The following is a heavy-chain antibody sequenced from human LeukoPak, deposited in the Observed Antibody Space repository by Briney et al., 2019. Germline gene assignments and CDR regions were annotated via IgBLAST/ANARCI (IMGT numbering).Heavy chain of an antibody. V-gene: IGHV4-34*01. J-gene: IGHJ6*02. CDR3: ARGGKYSSGFKVYYYYGMDV. CDR2: INHSGST. D-gene: IGHD3-22*01. CDR1: GGSFSGYY. Sequence: KSSETLSLTCAVYGGSFSGYYWSWIRQPPGKGLEWIGEINHSGSTNYNPSLKSRVTISVDTSKNQFSLKLSSVTAADTAVYYCARGGKYSSGFKVYYYYGMDVWGQGTTVTVSS.